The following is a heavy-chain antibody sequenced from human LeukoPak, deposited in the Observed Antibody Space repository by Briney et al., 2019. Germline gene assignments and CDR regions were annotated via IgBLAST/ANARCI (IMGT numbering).Heavy chain of an antibody. V-gene: IGHV4-59*01. Sequence: SETLSLTCTVSSGSISSYYWNWIRQPPGKGLEWLGYIYYNGNTKYNPSLKSRVTISVDTSKNQFSLKLSSVTAADTAVYYCARWVVVVAATSNWFDPWGQGTLVTVSS. CDR3: ARWVVVVAATSNWFDP. CDR2: IYYNGNT. CDR1: SGSISSYY. D-gene: IGHD2-15*01. J-gene: IGHJ5*02.